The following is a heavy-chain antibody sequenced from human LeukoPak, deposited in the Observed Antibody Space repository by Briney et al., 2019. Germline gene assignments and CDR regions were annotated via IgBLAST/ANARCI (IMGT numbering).Heavy chain of an antibody. Sequence: ASVKVSCKTSGYSFSDYYMYWLRQAPGQGLKLMGWVNPNRGDTNYAQKLQGRVTMTRDTSLNTVYMELSRLTSDDTAVYYCARDRAKYNSNDYFDYWGRGTLVTVSS. CDR1: GYSFSDYY. CDR2: VNPNRGDT. CDR3: ARDRAKYNSNDYFDY. J-gene: IGHJ4*02. D-gene: IGHD5-24*01. V-gene: IGHV1-2*02.